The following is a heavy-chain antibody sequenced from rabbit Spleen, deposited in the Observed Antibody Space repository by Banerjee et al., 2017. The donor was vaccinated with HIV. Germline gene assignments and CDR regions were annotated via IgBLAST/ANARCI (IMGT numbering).Heavy chain of an antibody. Sequence: QSLEESGGDLVKPGTSLTLTCTASGFSFSSSYYMCWVRQAPGKGLECIACIYADSSGSTYYASWARGRFTISKTSSTTVTLQMTSLTAADTATYFCARGSAAMTMVITGYYLSLWGPGTLVTVS. V-gene: IGHV1S40*01. D-gene: IGHD2-1*01. CDR1: GFSFSSSYY. CDR2: IYADSSGST. CDR3: ARGSAAMTMVITGYYLSL. J-gene: IGHJ4*01.